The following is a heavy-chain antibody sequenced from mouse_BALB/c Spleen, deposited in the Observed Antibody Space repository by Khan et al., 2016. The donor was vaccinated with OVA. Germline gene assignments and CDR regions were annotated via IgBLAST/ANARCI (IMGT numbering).Heavy chain of an antibody. Sequence: QVQLKESGAELMKPGASVKISCKATGYTFSSYWLEWVKQRPGHGLEWIGEILPGSGSSNYNEKFKGKATFTADISSNTAYMQLSSLTSEDSAVYYYARVNYGSKDYFDYWGQGTTLTVSS. J-gene: IGHJ2*01. V-gene: IGHV1-9*01. D-gene: IGHD1-1*01. CDR3: ARVNYGSKDYFDY. CDR2: ILPGSGSS. CDR1: GYTFSSYW.